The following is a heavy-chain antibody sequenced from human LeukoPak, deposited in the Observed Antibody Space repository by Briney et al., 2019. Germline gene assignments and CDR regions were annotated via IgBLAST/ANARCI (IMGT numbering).Heavy chain of an antibody. CDR1: GFTFSSYW. J-gene: IGHJ6*03. D-gene: IGHD1-1*01. CDR3: ASAQTTGATYGYYYYYMDV. V-gene: IGHV3-74*01. Sequence: GGSLRLSCAASGFTFSSYWMHWVRQAPGKGLVWVSLINSDGSSTSYADSVKGRFTISRDNAKNTLYLQMNSLRAEDTAVYYCASAQTTGATYGYYYYYMDVWGKGTTVTVSS. CDR2: INSDGSST.